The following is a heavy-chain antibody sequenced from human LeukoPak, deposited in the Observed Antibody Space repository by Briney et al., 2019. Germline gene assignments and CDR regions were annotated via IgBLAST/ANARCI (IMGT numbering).Heavy chain of an antibody. CDR1: GGSISSYY. Sequence: SETLSLTCTVSGGSISSYYWSWIRQPPGKGLEWIGSIYHSGSTYYNPSLKSRVTISVDTSKNQFSLKLSSVTAADTAVYYCARDSAFSDWSFDYWGQGTLVTVSS. CDR2: IYHSGST. CDR3: ARDSAFSDWSFDY. D-gene: IGHD3-9*01. J-gene: IGHJ4*02. V-gene: IGHV4-38-2*02.